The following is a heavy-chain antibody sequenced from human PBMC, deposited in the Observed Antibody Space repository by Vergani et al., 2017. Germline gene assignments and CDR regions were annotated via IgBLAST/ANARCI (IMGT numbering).Heavy chain of an antibody. CDR2: IYSSGST. J-gene: IGHJ4*02. V-gene: IGHV4-4*07. CDR1: GGSISTYY. Sequence: VQLQESGPGLVKPSETLSLTCTVSGGSISTYYWSWIRQPAGKGLEWIGRIYSSGSTNYNPSLQSRVSMSIDTSKNQFSLNRSSVTAADTAVYYCTRGSYYDRSGLWGQGTLVTVSS. CDR3: TRGSYYDRSGL. D-gene: IGHD3-22*01.